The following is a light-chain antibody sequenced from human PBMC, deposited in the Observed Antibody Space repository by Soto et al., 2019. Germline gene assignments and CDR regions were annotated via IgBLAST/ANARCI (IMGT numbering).Light chain of an antibody. Sequence: DIVMTQSPDSLAVSLGERATINCKSSQSLLYSANNKNYLAWYQQKPGQPPKLLIHWASTRESGVPDRFSGSVYGTVSTLPIHSLQAEDVEFFSCQHYFVLLYTLGQGPKLENK. CDR1: QSLLYSANNKNY. CDR2: WAS. CDR3: QHYFVLLYT. J-gene: IGKJ2*01. V-gene: IGKV4-1*01.